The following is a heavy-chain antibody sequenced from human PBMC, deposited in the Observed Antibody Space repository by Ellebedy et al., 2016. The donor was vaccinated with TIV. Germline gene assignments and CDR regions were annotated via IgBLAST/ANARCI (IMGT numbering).Heavy chain of an antibody. CDR2: ISYDGSNK. CDR3: ARASSGSSYWGYDY. V-gene: IGHV3-30*03. D-gene: IGHD3-3*01. J-gene: IGHJ4*02. Sequence: GESLKISCAASGFTFSSYGMHWVRQAPGKGLEWVAVISYDGSNKYYADSVKGRFTISRDNSKNTLYLQMNSLRVEDTAVYFCARASSGSSYWGYDYWGQGTLVTVSS. CDR1: GFTFSSYG.